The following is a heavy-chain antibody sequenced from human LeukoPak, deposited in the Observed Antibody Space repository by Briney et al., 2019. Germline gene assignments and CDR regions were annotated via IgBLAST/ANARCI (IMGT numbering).Heavy chain of an antibody. CDR1: GFTFSSYS. J-gene: IGHJ4*02. V-gene: IGHV3-48*04. CDR2: ISSSSSTI. Sequence: GGSLRLSCAASGFTFSSYSMNWVRQAPGKGLEWVSYISSSSSTIYYADSVKGQSTISRDNAKNSLYLQMNSLRAEDTAVYYCARAGWDAARTTFDYWGQGTLVTVST. CDR3: ARAGWDAARTTFDY. D-gene: IGHD1/OR15-1a*01.